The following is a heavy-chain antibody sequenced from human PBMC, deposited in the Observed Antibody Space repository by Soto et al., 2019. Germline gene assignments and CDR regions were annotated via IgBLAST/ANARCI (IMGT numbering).Heavy chain of an antibody. CDR1: GFTFSSYG. Sequence: GGSLRLSCAASGFTFSSYGMHWVRQAPGKGLEWVAVISYDGSNKYYADSVKGRFTISRDNSKNTLYLQMNSLRAEDTAVYYCAKAQDLDYSGSSSAGGVNYYGMDVWGQGTTVTVSS. CDR2: ISYDGSNK. V-gene: IGHV3-30*18. D-gene: IGHD6-6*01. J-gene: IGHJ6*02. CDR3: AKAQDLDYSGSSSAGGVNYYGMDV.